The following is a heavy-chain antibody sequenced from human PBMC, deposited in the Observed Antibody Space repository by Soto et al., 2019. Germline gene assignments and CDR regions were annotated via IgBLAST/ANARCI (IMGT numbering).Heavy chain of an antibody. CDR3: ARDWSGIVVVPAPFDY. V-gene: IGHV3-48*01. CDR1: GFTFNSFG. Sequence: GGSLRLSCAASGFTFNSFGMNWVRQAPGKGLEWVSYISSSSTTTYYADSVKGRFTISRDNAQNSLYLQMNSLRAEDTAVYYCARDWSGIVVVPAPFDYWGQGTLVTVSS. CDR2: ISSSSTTT. D-gene: IGHD2-2*01. J-gene: IGHJ4*02.